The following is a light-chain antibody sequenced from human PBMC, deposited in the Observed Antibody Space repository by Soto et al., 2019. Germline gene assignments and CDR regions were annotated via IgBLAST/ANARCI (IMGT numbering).Light chain of an antibody. CDR3: QLYGISPQ. CDR1: QSVSSY. CDR2: DAS. Sequence: EIVLTQSPATLSLSPGERATLSCRASQSVSSYLVWYQQKPGQAPRLLIYDASNRATGIPARFSGSGSGTDFTLTISSLEPEDFAVYYCQLYGISPQFGQGTRLEI. V-gene: IGKV3-11*01. J-gene: IGKJ5*01.